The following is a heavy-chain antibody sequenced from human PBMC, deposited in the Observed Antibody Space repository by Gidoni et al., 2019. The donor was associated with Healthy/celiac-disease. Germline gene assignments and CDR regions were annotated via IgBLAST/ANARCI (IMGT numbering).Heavy chain of an antibody. CDR2: ISGSGGST. CDR3: AKCGISWYPYFDY. V-gene: IGHV3-23*01. CDR1: GFTFSSYA. J-gene: IGHJ4*02. D-gene: IGHD6-13*01. Sequence: EVQLLESGGGLLQPGGSLRLYSAASGFTFSSYAMSWVRQAPGKGLEWVSSISGSGGSTYYADSVKGRITIARDNSKNTLYLQMNSLRAEDTAVYYCAKCGISWYPYFDYWGQGTLVTVSS.